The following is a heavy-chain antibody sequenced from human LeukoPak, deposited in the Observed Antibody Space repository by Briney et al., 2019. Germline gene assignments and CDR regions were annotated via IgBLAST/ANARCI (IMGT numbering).Heavy chain of an antibody. V-gene: IGHV4-4*07. CDR2: IYTSGST. D-gene: IGHD3-3*01. J-gene: IGHJ4*02. CDR3: ARGGMVGVVIPPGFDY. CDR1: GGTISSYY. Sequence: SETLSLTCTVSGGTISSYYWSWIRQPAGEGLGWSGRIYTSGSTNYNPSLQSRVNMSVDKAKHQFSLQLSSVTAADTAVYYCARGGMVGVVIPPGFDYWGQGTLVTVSS.